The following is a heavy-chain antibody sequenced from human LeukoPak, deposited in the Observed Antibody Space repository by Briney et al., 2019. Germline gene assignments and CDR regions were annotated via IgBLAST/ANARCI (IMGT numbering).Heavy chain of an antibody. CDR1: GYTFTSYD. V-gene: IGHV1-8*01. D-gene: IGHD3-22*01. Sequence: ASVKVSCKASGYTFTSYDINWVRQATGQGLEWMGWMNPNSGNTGYAQKFQGRVTMTRNTSISTAYMELSSLRSEDTAVYYCARSYDSSGCCDYWGQGTLVTVSS. CDR3: ARSYDSSGCCDY. CDR2: MNPNSGNT. J-gene: IGHJ4*02.